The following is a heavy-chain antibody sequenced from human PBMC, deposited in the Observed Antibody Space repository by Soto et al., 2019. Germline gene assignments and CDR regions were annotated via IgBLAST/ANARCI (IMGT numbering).Heavy chain of an antibody. D-gene: IGHD2-8*02. CDR2: IWDDGSNK. CDR3: ARDLFRILGLRSYFDY. Sequence: QVQLVESGGGVVQPGRSLRLSCAASGFTFSSYGMHWVRQAPGKGLEWVAVIWDDGSNKYYADSVKGRFTISRDNSKNTLYLQMNSLRAEDTAVYYCARDLFRILGLRSYFDYWGQGTLVTVSS. V-gene: IGHV3-33*01. J-gene: IGHJ4*02. CDR1: GFTFSSYG.